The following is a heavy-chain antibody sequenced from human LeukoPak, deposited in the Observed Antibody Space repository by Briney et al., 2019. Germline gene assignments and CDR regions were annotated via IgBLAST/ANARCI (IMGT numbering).Heavy chain of an antibody. CDR1: GYTFTSYD. CDR3: ARGGDIVVVPAADFDY. CDR2: MNPKSGNT. V-gene: IGHV1-8*01. J-gene: IGHJ4*02. D-gene: IGHD2-2*01. Sequence: ASVKVSCKASGYTFTSYDINWVRQATGQGLEWMGWMNPKSGNTGYVQKFQGRVTMTRNTSISTAYMELSSLRSEDTAVYYCARGGDIVVVPAADFDYWGQGTLVTVSS.